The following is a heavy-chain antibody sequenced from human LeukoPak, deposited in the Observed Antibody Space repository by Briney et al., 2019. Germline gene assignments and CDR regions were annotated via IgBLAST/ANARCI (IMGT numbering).Heavy chain of an antibody. CDR1: GFTFSSYS. J-gene: IGHJ4*02. D-gene: IGHD3-22*01. Sequence: GGSLRLSCAASGFTFSSYSMNWVRQAPGKGLEWVSSISSSSSYIYYADSVKGRFTISRVNAKNSLYLQMNSLRAEDTAVYYCARDIEVDYYDSSGPGVDYWGQGTLVTVSS. CDR3: ARDIEVDYYDSSGPGVDY. CDR2: ISSSSSYI. V-gene: IGHV3-21*01.